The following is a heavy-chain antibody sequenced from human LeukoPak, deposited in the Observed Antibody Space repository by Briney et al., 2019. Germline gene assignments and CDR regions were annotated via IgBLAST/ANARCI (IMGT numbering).Heavy chain of an antibody. Sequence: KAGESLKISFKGSGYRFPNYWIRLEPQIPGKGLGWVGIFYLGGAHTRYSPSFQDQVTISVDKSISTAYLQWSSLKASDTAMYYCARGPYAYTSSATLGSYNWFDPWGQGSLVTVSS. J-gene: IGHJ5*02. CDR3: ARGPYAYTSSATLGSYNWFDP. CDR1: GYRFPNYW. CDR2: FYLGGAHT. D-gene: IGHD2-2*02. V-gene: IGHV5-51*01.